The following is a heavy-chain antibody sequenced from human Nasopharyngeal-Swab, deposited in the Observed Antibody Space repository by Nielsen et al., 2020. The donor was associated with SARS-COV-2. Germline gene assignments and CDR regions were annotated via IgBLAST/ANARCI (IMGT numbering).Heavy chain of an antibody. Sequence: GESPKISGAASGFTYSDYYMSRIRQAPGKGLEGDSYISSSSSYTNYADSVKGRFTISRDNAKNSLYLQMNSLRAEDTAVYYCARDRLRQGYDFWSGYYPDAFDIWGQGTMVTVSS. CDR2: ISSSSSYT. D-gene: IGHD3-3*01. V-gene: IGHV3-11*06. CDR1: GFTYSDYY. CDR3: ARDRLRQGYDFWSGYYPDAFDI. J-gene: IGHJ3*02.